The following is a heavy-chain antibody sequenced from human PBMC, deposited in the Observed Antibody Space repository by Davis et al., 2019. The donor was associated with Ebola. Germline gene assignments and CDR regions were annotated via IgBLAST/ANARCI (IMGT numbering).Heavy chain of an antibody. CDR2: ISYDGSNK. V-gene: IGHV3-30-3*02. CDR3: AKLELGGY. J-gene: IGHJ4*02. Sequence: GESLKISCAASGFTFSSYAMHWVRQAPGKGLEWVAVISYDGSNKYYAASVKGRFTISRDNAKNSLYLQMNSLRAEDTAVYYCAKLELGGYWGQRTLVTVSS. D-gene: IGHD1-26*01. CDR1: GFTFSSYA.